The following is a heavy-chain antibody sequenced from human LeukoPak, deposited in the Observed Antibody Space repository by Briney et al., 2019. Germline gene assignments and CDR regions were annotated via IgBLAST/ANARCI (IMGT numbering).Heavy chain of an antibody. D-gene: IGHD3-16*01. Sequence: GASVKVSCKAFGYTFSSYAIHWVRQAPGQRLEWKGWINAGNGNTKYSQKFQGRVTITRDTSASTAYMELSSLRSEDTAVYYCARGEIVITFGSSRPGDAFDIWGQGTMVTVSS. CDR2: INAGNGNT. CDR3: ARGEIVITFGSSRPGDAFDI. J-gene: IGHJ3*02. V-gene: IGHV1-3*01. CDR1: GYTFSSYA.